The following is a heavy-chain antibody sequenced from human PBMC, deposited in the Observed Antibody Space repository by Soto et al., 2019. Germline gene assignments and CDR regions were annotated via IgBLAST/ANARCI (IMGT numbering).Heavy chain of an antibody. J-gene: IGHJ4*02. CDR3: ARVMKAAAGTYAFDI. V-gene: IGHV1-46*01. D-gene: IGHD6-13*01. CDR2: INPSGGST. Sequence: ASVKVSCKASGYTFTSYYMHWVRQAPGQGLEWMGIINPSGGSTSYAQKLQGRVTMTTDTSTSTAYMELRSLRSEDTAVYYCARVMKAAAGTYAFDIWGPGIQVTVSS. CDR1: GYTFTSYY.